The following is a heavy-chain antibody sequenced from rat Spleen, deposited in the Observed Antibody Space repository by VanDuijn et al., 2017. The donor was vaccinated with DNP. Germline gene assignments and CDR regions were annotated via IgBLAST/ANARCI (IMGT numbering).Heavy chain of an antibody. J-gene: IGHJ2*01. CDR3: ARSAYYGYNYGFDY. CDR1: GFTFNNYW. V-gene: IGHV5-31*01. D-gene: IGHD1-9*01. CDR2: ITSSGGST. Sequence: EVQLVESGGDLVQPGRSLKLSCVASGFTFNNYWMTWIRQVPGKGLEWVASITSSGGSTYYPDSVKGRFTISRDNAKSSLYLQMNSLKSEDTATYYCARSAYYGYNYGFDYWGQGVMVTVSS.